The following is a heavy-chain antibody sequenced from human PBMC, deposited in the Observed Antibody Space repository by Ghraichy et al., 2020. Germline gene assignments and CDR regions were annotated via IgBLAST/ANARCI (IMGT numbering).Heavy chain of an antibody. CDR1: GGSISSGSYY. J-gene: IGHJ4*02. CDR2: IYTSGST. V-gene: IGHV4-61*02. D-gene: IGHD3-22*01. CDR3: ARSYYYDSIGGYYFDY. Sequence: SETLSLTCTVSGGSISSGSYYWSWIRQPAGKGLEWIGRIYTSGSTNYNPSLKSRVTISVDTSKNQFSLKLSSVTAADTAVYYCARSYYYDSIGGYYFDYWGQGTLVTVSS.